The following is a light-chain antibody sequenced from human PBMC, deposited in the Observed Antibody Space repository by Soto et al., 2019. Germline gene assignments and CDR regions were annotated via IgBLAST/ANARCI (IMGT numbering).Light chain of an antibody. CDR1: QYLTVS. CDR3: HQYDGSPLNT. V-gene: IGKV3-20*01. Sequence: NMSXXPVAGATVXXSXSQYLTVSLAWYQQVPGHAPRLLIHCPSSRAAGIPGRVSGRVPGTDFTLTISRLEPEDFAVYYWHQYDGSPLNTLGQGGKEDI. CDR2: CPS. J-gene: IGKJ1*01.